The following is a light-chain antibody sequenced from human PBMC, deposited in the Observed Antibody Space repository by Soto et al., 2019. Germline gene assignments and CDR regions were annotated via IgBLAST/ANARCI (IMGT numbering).Light chain of an antibody. CDR2: RNT. CDR3: ATWTNSLSGAV. Sequence: QSVLTQPPSTSGTPGQRVTLSCSGSSSNIGTNSVNWYQHLPGTAPKLLIYRNTQRPSGVPDRFSGSKSGTTASLAISGLRSEDEADDYCATWTNSLSGAVFGGGTQLTVL. V-gene: IGLV1-47*01. CDR1: SSNIGTNS. J-gene: IGLJ7*01.